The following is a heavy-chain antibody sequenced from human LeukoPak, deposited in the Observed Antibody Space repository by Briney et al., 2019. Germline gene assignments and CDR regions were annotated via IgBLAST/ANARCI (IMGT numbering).Heavy chain of an antibody. CDR1: GGSISSSSYY. Sequence: SETLSLTCTVSGGSISSSSYYWGWIRQPPGEGLEWIGSIYYSGITYYNPSLKSRATISVDTSKNQFSLKLSSVTAADTAVYYCARVADSIGYYYYMDVWGKGTTVTVSS. CDR2: IYYSGIT. CDR3: ARVADSIGYYYYMDV. J-gene: IGHJ6*03. D-gene: IGHD3-22*01. V-gene: IGHV4-39*07.